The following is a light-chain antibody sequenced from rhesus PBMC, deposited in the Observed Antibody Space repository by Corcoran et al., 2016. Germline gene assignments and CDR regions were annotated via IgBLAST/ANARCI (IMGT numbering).Light chain of an antibody. CDR3: QQSSNLCT. CDR1: LSVGSY. J-gene: IGKJ1*01. V-gene: IGKV3-24*04. CDR2: GAS. Sequence: ETVVTQSLATLSLSPGERATLSCRARLSVGSYLAWYQQKPGQAPRPRIDGASSRATGIPDRVRCSGSGTDLPLPISSLDPEDVGLYYCQQSSNLCTFGRGTKVEIK.